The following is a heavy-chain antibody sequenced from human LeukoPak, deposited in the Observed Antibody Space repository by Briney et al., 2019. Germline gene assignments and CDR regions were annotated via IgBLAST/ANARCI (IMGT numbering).Heavy chain of an antibody. V-gene: IGHV3-21*01. CDR1: GFTFSSYE. J-gene: IGHJ3*02. CDR3: ARGSRFGVVGRDAFDI. Sequence: KPGGSLRLSCAASGFTFSSYEMNWVRQAPGKGLEWVSSISISSNYIYYADSVKGRFTISRDNAKNSLYLQVNSLRAEDTAVYYCARGSRFGVVGRDAFDIWGQGTVVTVSS. D-gene: IGHD3-3*01. CDR2: ISISSNYI.